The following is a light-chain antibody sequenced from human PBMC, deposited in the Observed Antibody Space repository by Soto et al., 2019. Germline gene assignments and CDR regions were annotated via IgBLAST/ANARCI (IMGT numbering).Light chain of an antibody. CDR3: QQYYTTPALS. CDR2: WAS. J-gene: IGKJ4*01. Sequence: DILITQSPQSLAVSLGDRANINCKSSQSLLYSSNNKNYLAWYQQKAGQPPKVXXYWASTRESGVPDRFSGSGSGTDFTLTISSLQAQDVAVYYCQQYYTTPALSFGGGTKVDIK. CDR1: QSLLYSSNNKNY. V-gene: IGKV4-1*01.